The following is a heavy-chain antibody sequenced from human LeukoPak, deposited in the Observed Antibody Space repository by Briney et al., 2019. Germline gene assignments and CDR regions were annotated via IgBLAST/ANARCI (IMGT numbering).Heavy chain of an antibody. D-gene: IGHD4-17*01. CDR3: AKDTTTVTASY. CDR2: ISYDGSNK. CDR1: GFTFSSYG. Sequence: GRSLRPSCAASGFTFSSYGMHWVRQAPGKGLEWVAVISYDGSNKYYADSVKGRFTISRDNSKNTLYLQMNSLRAEDTAVYYCAKDTTTVTASYWGQGTLVTVSS. V-gene: IGHV3-30*18. J-gene: IGHJ4*02.